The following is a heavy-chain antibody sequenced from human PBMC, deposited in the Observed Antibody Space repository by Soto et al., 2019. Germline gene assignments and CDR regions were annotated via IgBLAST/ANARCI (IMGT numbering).Heavy chain of an antibody. D-gene: IGHD3-22*01. Sequence: EVQLVESGGGLVQPGGSLRLSCAASGFIFSNYEMNWVRQAPGKGLEWVSYISSGAKTTYYAESVKGRFTISRDNARNSLFLQMNSLRAEDAAIYYCARNRGLYYDGSLAHDSWGQGTLVTVSS. V-gene: IGHV3-48*03. CDR1: GFIFSNYE. CDR2: ISSGAKTT. J-gene: IGHJ4*02. CDR3: ARNRGLYYDGSLAHDS.